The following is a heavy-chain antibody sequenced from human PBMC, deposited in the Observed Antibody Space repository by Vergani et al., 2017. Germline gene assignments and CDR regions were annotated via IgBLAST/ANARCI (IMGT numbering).Heavy chain of an antibody. D-gene: IGHD1-1*01. Sequence: QVHLVESGGGVVQPGRSLRLSCVVSGFTSSYYGMHWVRQAPGKGQEGVAVISYDGTQKYYADSVKGRFTISRDNSKSTLYLQMNSLRTEDTAVYYCATKSCGTPGCQIGYFREWGQGTLVTVSS. CDR2: ISYDGTQK. J-gene: IGHJ1*01. CDR3: ATKSCGTPGCQIGYFRE. V-gene: IGHV3-30*03. CDR1: GFTSSYYG.